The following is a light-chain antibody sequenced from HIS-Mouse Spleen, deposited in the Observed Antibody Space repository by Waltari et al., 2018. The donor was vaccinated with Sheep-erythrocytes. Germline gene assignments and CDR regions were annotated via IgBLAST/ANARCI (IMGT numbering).Light chain of an antibody. CDR1: SSDGGGYNY. V-gene: IGLV2-14*01. Sequence: QSALTQPASVSGSPGQSITISCTGTSSDGGGYNYVSWYQQHPGKAPKLMIYEVSKRPSGFSNRFSGSKSGTTASLTIYGLQAEDEADYYCSSYTSSSTWVFGGGTKLTVL. CDR2: EVS. CDR3: SSYTSSSTWV. J-gene: IGLJ3*02.